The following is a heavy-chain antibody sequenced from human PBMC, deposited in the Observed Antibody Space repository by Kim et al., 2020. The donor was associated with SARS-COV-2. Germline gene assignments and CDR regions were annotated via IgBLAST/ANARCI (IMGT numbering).Heavy chain of an antibody. D-gene: IGHD6-19*01. CDR3: ARDRQRAGTGVDY. J-gene: IGHJ4*02. V-gene: IGHV6-1*01. Sequence: SALSVKGRITINPDTAKNQFSLQLNSVPPEDTAVYYCARDRQRAGTGVDYWGQGTLVTVSS.